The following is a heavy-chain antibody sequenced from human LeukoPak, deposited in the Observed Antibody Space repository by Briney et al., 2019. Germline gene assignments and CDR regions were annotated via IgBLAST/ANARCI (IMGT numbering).Heavy chain of an antibody. Sequence: GGSLRLSCAASGFTVSSNYMSWVRQAPGKGLEWVSVIYSGGSTYYADSVKGRFTISRDNSKNTLYLQMNSLRAEDTAVYYCAREGSSSWYAPDYYYYYMDVWGKGTTVTISS. D-gene: IGHD6-13*01. J-gene: IGHJ6*03. CDR1: GFTVSSNY. CDR2: IYSGGST. CDR3: AREGSSSWYAPDYYYYYMDV. V-gene: IGHV3-53*01.